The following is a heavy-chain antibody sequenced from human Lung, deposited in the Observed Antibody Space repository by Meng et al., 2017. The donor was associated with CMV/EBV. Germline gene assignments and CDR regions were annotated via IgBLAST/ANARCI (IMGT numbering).Heavy chain of an antibody. V-gene: IGHV1-69*05. CDR2: IIPIFGTA. J-gene: IGHJ6*02. CDR1: GGTFSSYA. D-gene: IGHD1-1*01. Sequence: SXXVSXKASGGTFSSYAISWVRQAPGQGLEWMGGIIPIFGTANYAQKFQGRVTITTDESTSTAYMELSSLRSEDTAVYYCATSTNGTTPYYYYDGMDGGGQGTTVPSP. CDR3: ATSTNGTTPYYYYDGMDG.